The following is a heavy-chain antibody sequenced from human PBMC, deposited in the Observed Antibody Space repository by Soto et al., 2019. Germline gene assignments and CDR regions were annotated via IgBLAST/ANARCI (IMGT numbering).Heavy chain of an antibody. CDR1: GFTFSSYA. V-gene: IGHV3-23*01. CDR3: AKGRDGSGSYYLSLFDY. J-gene: IGHJ4*02. Sequence: EVQLLESGGGLVQPGGSLRLSCAASGFTFSSYAMSWVRQAPGKGLEWVSAISGSGGSTYYADSVKGRFTISRDNSKNTLYLQMNSLRAEDTAVYYCAKGRDGSGSYYLSLFDYWGQGTLVTVSS. D-gene: IGHD3-10*01. CDR2: ISGSGGST.